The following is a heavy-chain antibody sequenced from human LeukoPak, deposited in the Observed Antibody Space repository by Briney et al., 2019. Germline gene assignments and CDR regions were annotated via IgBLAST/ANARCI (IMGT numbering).Heavy chain of an antibody. Sequence: GGSLRLSCAASGFTLDNYGMSWVRHAPGKGLEWVSGINWNGGSTEYADSVKGRFTISTDNSKNSLYLQMNSLRAEDTALYYCARDPHYYYYYIDVWGKGTTVTVSS. CDR3: ARDPHYYYYYIDV. V-gene: IGHV3-20*04. CDR1: GFTLDNYG. J-gene: IGHJ6*03. CDR2: INWNGGST.